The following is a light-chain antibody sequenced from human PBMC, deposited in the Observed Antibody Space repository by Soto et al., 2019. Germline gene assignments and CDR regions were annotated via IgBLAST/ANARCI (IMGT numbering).Light chain of an antibody. Sequence: QSALTQPASVSGSPGQSITIVCTGTSSDVGGYNYVSWYQQHPGKAPKLMIYDVSNRPSGVSNRFSGSKSGNTASLTISGLQAEDEADYYCSSYTSSSTVVFGGGTKLTVL. CDR2: DVS. CDR1: SSDVGGYNY. J-gene: IGLJ2*01. V-gene: IGLV2-14*01. CDR3: SSYTSSSTVV.